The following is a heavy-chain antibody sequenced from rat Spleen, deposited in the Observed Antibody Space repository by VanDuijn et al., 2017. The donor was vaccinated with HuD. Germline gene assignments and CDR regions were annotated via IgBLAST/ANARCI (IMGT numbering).Heavy chain of an antibody. Sequence: EVQLVESGGGQVQPGRSLKLSCVASGFTFNNYWMTWIRQAPGKGLEWVATIIYDGTRAFYRDSVQGRFTISRDNAKSTLYLQMDSLTSEDTATYYCATGPRILRLDWFAYWGQGTLVTVSS. CDR3: ATGPRILRLDWFAY. V-gene: IGHV5-31*01. D-gene: IGHD1-6*01. CDR1: GFTFNNYW. J-gene: IGHJ3*01. CDR2: IIYDGTRA.